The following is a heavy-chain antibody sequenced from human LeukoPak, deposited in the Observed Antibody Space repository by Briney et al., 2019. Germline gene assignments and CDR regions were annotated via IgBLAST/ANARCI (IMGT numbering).Heavy chain of an antibody. J-gene: IGHJ5*02. CDR2: ISAYNGNT. D-gene: IGHD2-2*01. V-gene: IGHV1-18*01. CDR3: ARAGPRIKLVVPAAIVFDP. Sequence: GASVKVSCKASGYTFTSYGISWVRQAPGQGLEWMGWISAYNGNTNYAQKLQGRVTMTTDTSTSTAYMELRSLRSDDTAVYYCARAGPRIKLVVPAAIVFDPWGQGTLVTVSS. CDR1: GYTFTSYG.